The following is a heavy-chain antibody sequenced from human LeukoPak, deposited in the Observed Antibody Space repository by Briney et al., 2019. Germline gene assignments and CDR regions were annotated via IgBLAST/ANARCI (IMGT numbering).Heavy chain of an antibody. D-gene: IGHD3-10*01. CDR2: IIPILGIA. J-gene: IGHJ6*02. CDR1: GGTFSSYA. Sequence: ASVKVSYKASGGTFSSYAISWVRQAPGQGLEWMGRIIPILGIANYAQKFQGRVTITADKSTSTAYMELSSLRSEDTAVYYCARTGSGTLYGMDVWGQGTTVTVSS. V-gene: IGHV1-69*04. CDR3: ARTGSGTLYGMDV.